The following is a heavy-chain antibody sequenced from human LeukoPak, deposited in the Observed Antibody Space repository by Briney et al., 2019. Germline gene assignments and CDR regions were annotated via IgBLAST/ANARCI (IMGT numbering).Heavy chain of an antibody. CDR3: ARDGCGGDCYWGFDY. D-gene: IGHD2-21*02. Sequence: GRSLRLSCAASGFTFSSYAMHWVRQAPGKGPEWVAVISYDGSNKYYADSVKGRFTISRDNSKNTLYLQMNSLRAEDTAVYYCARDGCGGDCYWGFDYWGQGTLVTVSS. J-gene: IGHJ4*02. CDR1: GFTFSSYA. V-gene: IGHV3-30*04. CDR2: ISYDGSNK.